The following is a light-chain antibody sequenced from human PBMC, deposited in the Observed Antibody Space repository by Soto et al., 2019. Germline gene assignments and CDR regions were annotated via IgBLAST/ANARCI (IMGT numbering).Light chain of an antibody. J-gene: IGKJ1*01. CDR2: QAS. CDR1: QSTSSY. CDR3: QQYSSNST. Sequence: DIQMTQSPSTLSEYVGDRVTITCRASQSTSSYLAWYKQKPGKAPKLLIYQASSLENGVPSRFSGSGSGTEFSLTIRSLKPDDFATYYCQQYSSNSTFGQGTKVDIK. V-gene: IGKV1-5*03.